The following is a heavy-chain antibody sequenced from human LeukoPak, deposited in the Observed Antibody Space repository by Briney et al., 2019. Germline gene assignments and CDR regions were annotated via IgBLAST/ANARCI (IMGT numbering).Heavy chain of an antibody. D-gene: IGHD6-19*01. CDR1: VCHIISEY. Sequence: SETLSLTCTVSVCHIISEYSSWIRQPAGKGLEWIGRIYTSGSTNYNPSLKSRVTMSVDTSKNQFSLKLSSVTTADTAVYYCARDQADSSGWYVGCYYYYMDVWGKGTTVTVSS. J-gene: IGHJ6*03. CDR3: ARDQADSSGWYVGCYYYYMDV. CDR2: IYTSGST. V-gene: IGHV4-4*07.